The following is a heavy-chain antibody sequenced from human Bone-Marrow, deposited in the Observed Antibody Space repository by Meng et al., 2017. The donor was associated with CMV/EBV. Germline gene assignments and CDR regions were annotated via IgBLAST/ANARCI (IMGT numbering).Heavy chain of an antibody. CDR2: ISAYTGNT. CDR1: GYPFTSYG. D-gene: IGHD5-24*01. Sequence: ASVKVSCKASGYPFTSYGFSWVRQAPGQGLEWMGWISAYTGNTNYAQKLQDRVTMTTDTSTSTAYMELRSLRSDDTAVYYCARAPSRITANDYWGQGTLVTVSS. J-gene: IGHJ4*02. CDR3: ARAPSRITANDY. V-gene: IGHV1-18*01.